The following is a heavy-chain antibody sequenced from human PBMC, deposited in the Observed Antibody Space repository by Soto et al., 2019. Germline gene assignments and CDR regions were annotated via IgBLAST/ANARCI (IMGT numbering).Heavy chain of an antibody. D-gene: IGHD4-17*01. J-gene: IGHJ6*02. CDR3: ARDCGGTTVAFGMDV. CDR1: GRTFSRYA. CDR2: SIPTFGTA. V-gene: IGHV1-69*01. Sequence: QVQLVQSGAEVKKPGSSVKVSCKASGRTFSRYAISWVRQAPGQGLEWMGGSIPTFGTANYAQKFQGRVTVTADESTSTAYMELSSLRSEDTAVYYCARDCGGTTVAFGMDVWGQGTTVTVSS.